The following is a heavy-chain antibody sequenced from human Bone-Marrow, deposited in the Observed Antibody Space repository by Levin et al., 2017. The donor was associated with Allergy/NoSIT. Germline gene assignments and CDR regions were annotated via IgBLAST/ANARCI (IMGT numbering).Heavy chain of an antibody. D-gene: IGHD3-10*01. CDR3: ARDGSGSYLDY. V-gene: IGHV3-33*01. Sequence: LSLTCAASGFTFSSSGMHWVRQAPGKGLEWVAVIWYDGSNKYYADSVKGRFTISRDNSKNTLYLQMNSLRAEDTAVYYCARDGSGSYLDYWGQGTLVTVSS. J-gene: IGHJ4*02. CDR2: IWYDGSNK. CDR1: GFTFSSSG.